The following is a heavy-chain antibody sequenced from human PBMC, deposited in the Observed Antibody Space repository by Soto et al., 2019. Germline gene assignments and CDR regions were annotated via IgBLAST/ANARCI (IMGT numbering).Heavy chain of an antibody. J-gene: IGHJ4*02. V-gene: IGHV3-30-3*01. D-gene: IGHD3-9*01. CDR2: ISYDGISK. CDR1: GVTFSSYA. CDR3: AKDGYLDTYYFDY. Sequence: PGGSLRLSCAASGVTFSSYAMHWVRQAPGKGLEWVAVISYDGISKHYADSVKGRFSISRDDSENTLYVQMNSLRAEDTAVYYCAKDGYLDTYYFDYWGQGTLVTVSS.